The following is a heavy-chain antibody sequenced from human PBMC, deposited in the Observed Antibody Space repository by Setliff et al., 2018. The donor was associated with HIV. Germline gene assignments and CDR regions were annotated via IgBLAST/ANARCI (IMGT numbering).Heavy chain of an antibody. CDR3: ASTGSGSYINWFGP. CDR2: ITITGSTI. V-gene: IGHV3-48*01. J-gene: IGHJ5*02. CDR1: GFTFSSYS. Sequence: GGSLRLSCAASGFTFSSYSMNWVRQAPGKGLEWISYITITGSTIFYAYSVKGRFTISRDNDKNSVHLQMTSLRAEDTAVYYCASTGSGSYINWFGPWGQGTLGTVSS. D-gene: IGHD3-10*01.